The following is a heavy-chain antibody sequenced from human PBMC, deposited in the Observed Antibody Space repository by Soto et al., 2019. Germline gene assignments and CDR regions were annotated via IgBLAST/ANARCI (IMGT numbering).Heavy chain of an antibody. CDR1: GFTFSDNL. CDR3: ARDRHSVGPGASDAFDV. D-gene: IGHD3-10*01. J-gene: IGHJ3*01. Sequence: QVQLVQSGAELKKPGASVNISCTAPGFTFSDNLINWVRQAAGQGLERMGWLNPDTGNKRYAETFQGRVTISRNSYAIIAYLELSDLEDEDTALYFCARDRHSVGPGASDAFDVWGQGTMITVTS. CDR2: LNPDTGNK. V-gene: IGHV1-3*01.